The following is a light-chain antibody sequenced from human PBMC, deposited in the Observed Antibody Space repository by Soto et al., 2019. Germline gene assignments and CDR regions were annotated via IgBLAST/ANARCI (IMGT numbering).Light chain of an antibody. V-gene: IGKV1-16*01. CDR2: AAS. CDR1: QGIQNY. J-gene: IGKJ4*02. Sequence: DIQMTQSPSSLSASVGGRVTMTCRASQGIQNYLAWFQQKPGTAPKSLIFAASSLQSGVPSRFGGSGSGTEFILTFSSLQPEDFANYYCQQYFQYPLTFGGGTRVEI. CDR3: QQYFQYPLT.